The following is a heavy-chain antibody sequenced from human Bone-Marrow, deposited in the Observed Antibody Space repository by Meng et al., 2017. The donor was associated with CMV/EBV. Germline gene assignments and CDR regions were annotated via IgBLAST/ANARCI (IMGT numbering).Heavy chain of an antibody. CDR3: ARDRASYGWFDP. Sequence: GSLRLSCTVSGGSISSYYWSWIRQPPGKGLEWIGEINHSGSTNYNPSLKSRVTISVDTSKNQFSLKLSSVTAADTAMYYCARDRASYGWFDPWGQGTLVTDSS. CDR2: INHSGST. J-gene: IGHJ5*02. CDR1: GGSISSYY. D-gene: IGHD4-17*01. V-gene: IGHV4-34*01.